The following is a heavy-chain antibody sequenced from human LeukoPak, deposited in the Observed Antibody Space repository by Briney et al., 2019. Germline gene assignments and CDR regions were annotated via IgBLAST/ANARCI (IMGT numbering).Heavy chain of an antibody. D-gene: IGHD1-1*01. CDR2: IYWNDDD. J-gene: IGHJ4*02. CDR3: AHLTTSAYYYDY. Sequence: ESGPTLVNPTETLTLTCTCSGFSVSSSRVAVGWIRQPPGKALEWLGHIYWNDDDRYSTSLKSRLTITKDTSENQVVLTMTNMDPVDTATYYCAHLTTSAYYYDYWGQGTLVTVSS. V-gene: IGHV2-5*01. CDR1: GFSVSSSRVA.